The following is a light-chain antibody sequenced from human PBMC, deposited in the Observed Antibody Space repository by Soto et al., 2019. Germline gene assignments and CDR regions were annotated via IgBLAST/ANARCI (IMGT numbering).Light chain of an antibody. V-gene: IGLV2-14*03. Sequence: QSALTQPASVSGSPGESITISCTATSSDVGGYYFVSWYQHHPGKAPKLMIYDVSNRPSGVSTRFSGSKSGNTASLTISGLQAEDEADYYCSSYTSISAVFGGGTKVTVL. CDR2: DVS. CDR3: SSYTSISAV. CDR1: SSDVGGYYF. J-gene: IGLJ2*01.